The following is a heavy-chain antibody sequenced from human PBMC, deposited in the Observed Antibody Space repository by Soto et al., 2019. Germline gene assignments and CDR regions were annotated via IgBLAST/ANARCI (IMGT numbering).Heavy chain of an antibody. V-gene: IGHV1-3*01. J-gene: IGHJ5*02. CDR3: ARGLWFGELLGFDP. D-gene: IGHD3-10*01. CDR2: INAGNGNT. Sequence: QVQLVQSGAEVKKPGASVKVSCKASGYTFTSYAMHWVRQAPGQRLEWMGWINAGNGNTKYSQKFQGRVNITRDTSASTAYMELSSLRSEDTAVYYCARGLWFGELLGFDPWGQGTLVTVSS. CDR1: GYTFTSYA.